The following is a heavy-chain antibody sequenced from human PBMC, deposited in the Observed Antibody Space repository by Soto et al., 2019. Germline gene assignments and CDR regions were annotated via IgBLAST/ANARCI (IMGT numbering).Heavy chain of an antibody. J-gene: IGHJ6*02. Sequence: GESLKSSCTGSGYSFTSYWIGWVRQMPGKGLEWMGIIYPGDSDTRYSPSFQGQVTISRDNSKNTLYLQMNSLRAEDTAVYYCAKDTYLDYSDSSGYYPWYYYGLDVWGQGTTVTVSS. D-gene: IGHD3-22*01. V-gene: IGHV5-51*01. CDR1: GYSFTSYW. CDR2: IYPGDSDT. CDR3: AKDTYLDYSDSSGYYPWYYYGLDV.